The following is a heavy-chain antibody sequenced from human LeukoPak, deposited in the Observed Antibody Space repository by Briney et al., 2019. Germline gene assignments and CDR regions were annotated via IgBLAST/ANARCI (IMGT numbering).Heavy chain of an antibody. D-gene: IGHD2-15*01. CDR2: IYSGGST. CDR3: ARGQEGGVGDAFDI. CDR1: GFTVSSNY. Sequence: GGSLRLSCAASGFTVSSNYMSWVRQAPGKGLEWVSVIYSGGSTYYADSVKGRFTISRDNSKNTLYLQMNSLRAEDTAVYYCARGQEGGVGDAFDIWGQGTMVTVSS. J-gene: IGHJ3*02. V-gene: IGHV3-66*01.